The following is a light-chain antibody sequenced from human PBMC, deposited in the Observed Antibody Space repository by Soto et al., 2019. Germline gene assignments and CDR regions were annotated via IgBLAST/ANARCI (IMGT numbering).Light chain of an antibody. Sequence: QSVLTQPPSVSGAPGQRVTISCTGSSSNIGAGYDVHWYQQLPGTAPKLLIYGNSNRPSRVPDRFSGSKSGTSASLAITGLQAEDEADYYCQFYDSSLSGVVFGGGTKLTVL. J-gene: IGLJ2*01. CDR1: SSNIGAGYD. CDR3: QFYDSSLSGVV. CDR2: GNS. V-gene: IGLV1-40*01.